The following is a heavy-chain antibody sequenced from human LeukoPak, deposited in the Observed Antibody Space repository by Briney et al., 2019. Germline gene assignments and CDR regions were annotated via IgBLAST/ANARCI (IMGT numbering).Heavy chain of an antibody. CDR1: GDSFSSGGY. CDR2: VFSSGKT. V-gene: IGHV4-31*03. CDR3: ARARTQYSDGSGLNWFDP. D-gene: IGHD3-22*01. J-gene: IGHJ5*02. Sequence: SETLSLTCTVSGDSFSSGGYSWIRQLPGMGLEWIGYVFSSGKTYYKTSLKSRVTISLDMSKNQFSLRLSSVTAADTAEYYCARARTQYSDGSGLNWFDPWGQGTLVTVSS.